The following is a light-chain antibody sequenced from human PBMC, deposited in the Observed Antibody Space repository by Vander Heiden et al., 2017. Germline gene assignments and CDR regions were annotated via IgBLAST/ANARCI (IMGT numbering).Light chain of an antibody. Sequence: DIQMTQSPSSLSASVGDRVTITCRASQGIRGDVGWYQQKPGKAPERLIFDASSSQSGVPSRFSGSDSGTEFSLTISSPQPEDSATYYCLQHNSFPWTFGQGTKVEIK. CDR1: QGIRGD. CDR3: LQHNSFPWT. J-gene: IGKJ1*01. CDR2: DAS. V-gene: IGKV1-17*01.